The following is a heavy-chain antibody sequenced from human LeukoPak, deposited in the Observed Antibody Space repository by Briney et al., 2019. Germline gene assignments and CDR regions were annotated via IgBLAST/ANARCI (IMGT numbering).Heavy chain of an antibody. Sequence: GGSLRLSCSASEFTFSNYWMTWVRQAPGKGLEWVASIKHVGFETYYVDSVKGRFTISRDNAKNSLYLQMNSLRAADTALYYCAKGYRSHLLILLDYWGQGTLVTVSS. CDR1: EFTFSNYW. CDR2: IKHVGFET. J-gene: IGHJ4*02. CDR3: AKGYRSHLLILLDY. V-gene: IGHV3-7*01. D-gene: IGHD3-10*01.